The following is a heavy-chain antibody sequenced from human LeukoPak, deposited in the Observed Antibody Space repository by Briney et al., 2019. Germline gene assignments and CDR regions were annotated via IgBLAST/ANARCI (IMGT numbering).Heavy chain of an antibody. CDR1: GYTFTSYD. CDR2: MNPNSGNT. V-gene: IGHV1-8*01. D-gene: IGHD3-16*02. J-gene: IGHJ4*02. Sequence: GASVKVSCKASGYTFTSYDINWLRQAAGQGLEWMGWMNPNSGNTGYAQKLQGRVTMTRNTSISTAYMELSSLRSDHTAVYYCAIMITFGGVIAPYDYWGQGTLVPVSS. CDR3: AIMITFGGVIAPYDY.